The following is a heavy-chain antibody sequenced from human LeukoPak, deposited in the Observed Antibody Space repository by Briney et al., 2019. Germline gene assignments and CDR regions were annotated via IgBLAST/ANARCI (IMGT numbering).Heavy chain of an antibody. CDR2: MSYDGRHI. Sequence: PGRSLRLSCAASGFTFSTHSMHWVRQAPVKVLEWVALMSYDGRHIYYADSVKGRFTISRDNSKNTLFLQMNSLRVEDTAVYYCARDHLGPTGQFDYWGQGTLVTVSS. D-gene: IGHD7-27*01. J-gene: IGHJ4*02. CDR1: GFTFSTHS. V-gene: IGHV3-30*04. CDR3: ARDHLGPTGQFDY.